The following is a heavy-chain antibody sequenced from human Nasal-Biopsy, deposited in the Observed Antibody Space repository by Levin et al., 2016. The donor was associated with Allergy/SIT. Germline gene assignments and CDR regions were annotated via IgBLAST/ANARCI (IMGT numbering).Heavy chain of an antibody. CDR2: IYPGGST. D-gene: IGHD2-21*01. Sequence: SETLSLTCDVSGVSISTTNWWSWVRQPPGKGLEWIGEIYPGGSTNYNPSLKSRVTVGIDESKNEFSLKMRFVTAADTAVYYCARVPYCSDGVCYSHYFYGVDVWGQGTTVTVSS. J-gene: IGHJ6*02. CDR1: GVSISTTNW. CDR3: ARVPYCSDGVCYSHYFYGVDV. V-gene: IGHV4-4*02.